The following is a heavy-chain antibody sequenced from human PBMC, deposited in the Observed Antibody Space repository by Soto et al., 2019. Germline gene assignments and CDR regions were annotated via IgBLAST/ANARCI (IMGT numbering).Heavy chain of an antibody. CDR3: VGFKPGTILRL. CDR2: IFYDGRT. V-gene: IGHV4-39*01. J-gene: IGHJ4*02. Sequence: SETLSLTCTVSGGSISSAPSYWAWIRQPPGKGLEWIGHIFYDGRTTYSPSLRSRVSISADTSKNQFSLKLSSMTAADAAVYFCVGFKPGTILRLWGQGTLVTVTS. D-gene: IGHD6-13*01. CDR1: GGSISSAPSY.